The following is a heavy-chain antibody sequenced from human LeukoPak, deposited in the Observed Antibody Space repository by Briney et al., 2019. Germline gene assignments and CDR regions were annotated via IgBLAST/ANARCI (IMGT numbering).Heavy chain of an antibody. Sequence: PSETLSLTCTVSGGSISSSSYYWGWIRQPPGKGLEWIGYIYYSGSTYYNPSLKSRVTISVDTSKNQFSLKLSSVTAADTAVYYCARGLAAAVLDYWGQGTLVTVSS. CDR2: IYYSGST. CDR1: GGSISSSSYY. CDR3: ARGLAAAVLDY. V-gene: IGHV4-31*03. D-gene: IGHD6-13*01. J-gene: IGHJ4*02.